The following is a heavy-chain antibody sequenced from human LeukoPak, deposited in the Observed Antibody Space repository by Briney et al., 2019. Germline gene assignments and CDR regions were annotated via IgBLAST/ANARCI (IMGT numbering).Heavy chain of an antibody. V-gene: IGHV4-34*01. CDR1: GGSFSGYY. J-gene: IGHJ4*02. CDR2: INHSGST. Sequence: SETLSLTCAVYGGSFSGYYWGWIRQPPGKGLEWIGEINHSGSTNYNPSLKSRVTISVDASKNQFSLKLSSVTAADTAVYYCARGGLGYCSSTSCAAPDYYFDYWGQGTLVTVSS. CDR3: ARGGLGYCSSTSCAAPDYYFDY. D-gene: IGHD2-2*01.